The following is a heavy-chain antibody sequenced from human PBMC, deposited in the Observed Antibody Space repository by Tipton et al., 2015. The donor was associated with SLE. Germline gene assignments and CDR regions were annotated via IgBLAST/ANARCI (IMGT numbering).Heavy chain of an antibody. CDR2: ISSSSSYI. CDR1: GFTFSSYS. Sequence: SLRLSCAASGFTFSSYSMNWVRQAPGKGLEWVSSISSSSSYIYYTDSVKGRFTISRDNAKNSLYLQMNSLRAEDTAVYYCVTYCSGGSCSLYYYGMDVWGQGTTVTVSS. V-gene: IGHV3-21*01. D-gene: IGHD2-15*01. CDR3: VTYCSGGSCSLYYYGMDV. J-gene: IGHJ6*02.